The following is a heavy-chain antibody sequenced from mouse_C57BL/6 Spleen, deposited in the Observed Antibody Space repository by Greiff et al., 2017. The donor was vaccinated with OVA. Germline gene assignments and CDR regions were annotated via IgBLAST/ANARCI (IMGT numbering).Heavy chain of an antibody. CDR2: ISDGGSYT. Sequence: VQLKESGGGLVKPGGSLKLSCAASGFTFSSYAMSWVRQTPEKRLEWVATISDGGSYTYYPDNVKGRFTISRDNAKNNLYLQMSHLKSEDTAMYYCARNGAFDYWGQGTTLTVSS. CDR1: GFTFSSYA. J-gene: IGHJ2*01. V-gene: IGHV5-4*01. CDR3: ARNGAFDY. D-gene: IGHD1-1*02.